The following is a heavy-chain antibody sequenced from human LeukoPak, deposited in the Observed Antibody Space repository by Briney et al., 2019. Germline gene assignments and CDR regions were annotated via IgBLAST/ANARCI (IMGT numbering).Heavy chain of an antibody. D-gene: IGHD5-24*01. CDR1: GFTFSSYS. V-gene: IGHV3-21*01. Sequence: GGSLRVSCAASGFTFSSYSMNWVRQAPGKGLEWVSSISSSSSYIYYADSVKGRFTISRDNAKNSLYLQMNSLRAEDTAVYYCAREDGYNARAFDYWGQGTLVTVSS. CDR2: ISSSSSYI. CDR3: AREDGYNARAFDY. J-gene: IGHJ4*02.